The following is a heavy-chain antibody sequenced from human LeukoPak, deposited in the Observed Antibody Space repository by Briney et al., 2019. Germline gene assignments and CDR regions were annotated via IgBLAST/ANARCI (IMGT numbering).Heavy chain of an antibody. D-gene: IGHD6-6*01. CDR2: ISYSGSS. CDR1: GASISSHY. V-gene: IGHV4-59*11. Sequence: KASETLSLTCTVSGASISSHYWSWIRQPPGKGLEWIGYISYSGSSDYNPTLKSRVTISVDTSKNQFSLRLSSVTAADTAVYYCARVVGYSSSSADFYYYYGMDVWGQGTTVTVSS. J-gene: IGHJ6*02. CDR3: ARVVGYSSSSADFYYYYGMDV.